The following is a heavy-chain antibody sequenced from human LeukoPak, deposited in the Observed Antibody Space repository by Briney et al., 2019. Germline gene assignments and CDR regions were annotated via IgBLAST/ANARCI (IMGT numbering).Heavy chain of an antibody. J-gene: IGHJ4*02. CDR2: IYYSGTT. V-gene: IGHV4-39*01. CDR1: GGSISNTNYY. Sequence: SETLSLTCTVSGGSISNTNYYWGWIRQPPGKGLEWIGSIYYSGTTYYNPSLKSRVTISIDAAKNQFSLMLTSVTAADTAVYYCARLVPPGGGDCTGSNCHTVYYFDYWGQGTLVTVSS. CDR3: ARLVPPGGGDCTGSNCHTVYYFDY. D-gene: IGHD2-15*01.